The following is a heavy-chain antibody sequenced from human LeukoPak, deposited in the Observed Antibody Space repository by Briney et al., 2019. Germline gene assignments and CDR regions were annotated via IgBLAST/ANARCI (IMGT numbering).Heavy chain of an antibody. CDR3: ARVWGPAVPAFDI. D-gene: IGHD2-2*01. CDR1: GFTFSSYW. J-gene: IGHJ3*02. Sequence: PGGSLRLSCAASGFTFSSYWMHWVRQAPGKGLVWVSRINTDGSSTCYADSVKGRFTISRDNAKNSLYLQMNSLRAEDTAVYYCARVWGPAVPAFDIWGQGTMVTVSS. V-gene: IGHV3-74*01. CDR2: INTDGSST.